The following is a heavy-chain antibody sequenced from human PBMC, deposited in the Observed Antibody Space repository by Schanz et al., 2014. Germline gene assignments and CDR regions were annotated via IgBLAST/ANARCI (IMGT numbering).Heavy chain of an antibody. Sequence: QVQLVQSGAEVMKPGSSVKVSCKVSGYSLNELSMHWVRQAPGRGLEWMGGFHHEDGDTVYAQNFQGRVTMTRDTSLKTAYMEMTDLKFEDAGLYYCAIHYGDRPLWGQGTLIAVSS. D-gene: IGHD4-17*01. CDR3: AIHYGDRPL. CDR1: GYSLNELS. CDR2: FHHEDGDT. J-gene: IGHJ4*02. V-gene: IGHV1-24*01.